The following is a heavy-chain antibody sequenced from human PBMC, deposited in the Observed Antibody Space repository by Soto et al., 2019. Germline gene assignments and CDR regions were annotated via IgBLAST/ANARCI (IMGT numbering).Heavy chain of an antibody. CDR2: IIPILGIA. J-gene: IGHJ2*01. CDR3: ARSIAVAGTDWYFDL. V-gene: IGHV1-69*02. CDR1: GGTFSSYT. D-gene: IGHD6-19*01. Sequence: QVQLVQSGAEVKKPGSSVKVSCKDSGGTFSSYTISWVRQAPGQGLEWMGRIIPILGIANYAQKFQGRVTITADKSTSTAYMELSSLRSEDTAVYYCARSIAVAGTDWYFDLWGRGTLVTVSS.